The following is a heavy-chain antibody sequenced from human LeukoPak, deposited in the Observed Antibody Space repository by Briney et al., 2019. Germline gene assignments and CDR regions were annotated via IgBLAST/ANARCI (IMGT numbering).Heavy chain of an antibody. CDR3: ARGEGIRPYPFDP. D-gene: IGHD6-13*01. Sequence: PSETLSLTCTVSGGSISSGGYYWSWIRQPPGKGLEWIGYIYHSGSTYYNPSLKSRVTISVDRSKNQFSLKLSSVTAADTAVYYCARGEGIRPYPFDPWGQGTLVTVSS. V-gene: IGHV4-30-2*01. J-gene: IGHJ5*02. CDR2: IYHSGST. CDR1: GGSISSGGYY.